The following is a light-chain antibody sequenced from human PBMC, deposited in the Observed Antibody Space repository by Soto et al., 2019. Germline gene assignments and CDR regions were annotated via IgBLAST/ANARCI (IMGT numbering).Light chain of an antibody. V-gene: IGKV3-20*01. CDR3: QQYGSSPRT. CDR2: GAS. CDR1: QSVSSSY. J-gene: IGKJ1*01. Sequence: EIVLTQSPGILSLSPGERATLSCRASQSVSSSYLAWYQQEPGQAPRLLIYGASSRATGIPDRFSGSGSGTDFTLTISRLEPEDFAVYYCQQYGSSPRTFGQGTKVDIK.